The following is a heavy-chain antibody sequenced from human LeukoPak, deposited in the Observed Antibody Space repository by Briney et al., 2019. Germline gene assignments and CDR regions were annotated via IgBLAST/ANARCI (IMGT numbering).Heavy chain of an antibody. Sequence: ASVKVSCKASGYTFTGYYMHWVQQAPGQGLEWMGRINPNTGVTNYAQKFQGRVTLTRDTSIITAYMELTRLRSDDTAMYYCARDRTTVTTGYYGMDVWGQGTTLTVSS. CDR3: ARDRTTVTTGYYGMDV. V-gene: IGHV1-2*06. D-gene: IGHD4-17*01. CDR2: INPNTGVT. J-gene: IGHJ6*02. CDR1: GYTFTGYY.